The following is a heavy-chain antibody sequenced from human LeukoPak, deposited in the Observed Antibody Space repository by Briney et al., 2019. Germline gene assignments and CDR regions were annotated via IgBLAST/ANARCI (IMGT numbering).Heavy chain of an antibody. V-gene: IGHV5-51*01. CDR3: ARPLLVAGLDH. CDR2: IYPGDCDT. CDR1: GYSFTSYW. J-gene: IGHJ5*02. D-gene: IGHD6-19*01. Sequence: GESLKMSCKGSGYSFTSYWIGWVRQMPGEGLEGMGIIYPGDCDTRYGASCQGQVTISADKAISTAYLQWSSLKAPDTAMHYCARPLLVAGLDHWGQGTLVTVPS.